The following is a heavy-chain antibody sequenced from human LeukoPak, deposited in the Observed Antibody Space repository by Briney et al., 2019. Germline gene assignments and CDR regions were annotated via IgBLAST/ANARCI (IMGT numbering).Heavy chain of an antibody. CDR2: IIPIFGTA. Sequence: GASVKVSCKASGSTFSSYAISWVRQAPGQGLEWMGGIIPIFGTANYAQKFQGRVTITADESTSTAYMELSSLRSEDTAVYYCARDQVGVVADDAFDIWGQGTMVTVSS. D-gene: IGHD2-15*01. CDR1: GSTFSSYA. CDR3: ARDQVGVVADDAFDI. V-gene: IGHV1-69*13. J-gene: IGHJ3*02.